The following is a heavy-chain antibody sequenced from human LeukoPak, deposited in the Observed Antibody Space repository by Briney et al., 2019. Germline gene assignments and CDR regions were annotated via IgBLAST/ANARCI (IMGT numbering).Heavy chain of an antibody. Sequence: ASVKVSCKASGYTFTSYHMHWVRQAPGQGLEWTGIINPSGGTTNYAQKFRGRVTMTRDTSISTLYMELSRLRSDDTALYYCARERRVYSYGSFIGDYWGQGTLVTVSS. D-gene: IGHD5-18*01. CDR1: GYTFTSYH. CDR2: INPSGGTT. V-gene: IGHV1-46*01. CDR3: ARERRVYSYGSFIGDY. J-gene: IGHJ4*02.